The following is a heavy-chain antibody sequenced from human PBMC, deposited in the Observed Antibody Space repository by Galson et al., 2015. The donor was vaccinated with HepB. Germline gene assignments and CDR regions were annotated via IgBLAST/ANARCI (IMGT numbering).Heavy chain of an antibody. J-gene: IGHJ6*02. Sequence: SLRLSCAASGFTFSSYGMHWVRQAPGKGLEWVGVICYDGSNKYYADSVKGRFTISRDNSKNTLYLEMSSLRAEDTAVYYCARDRITIFGVDIREGGVMDVWGQGTTVTVSS. CDR1: GFTFSSYG. CDR2: ICYDGSNK. D-gene: IGHD3-3*01. V-gene: IGHV3-33*01. CDR3: ARDRITIFGVDIREGGVMDV.